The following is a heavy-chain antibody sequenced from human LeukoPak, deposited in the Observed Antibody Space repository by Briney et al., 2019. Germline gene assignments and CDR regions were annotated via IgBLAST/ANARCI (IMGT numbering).Heavy chain of an antibody. D-gene: IGHD6-13*01. V-gene: IGHV3-69-1*01. CDR2: IGSDNKP. Sequence: GGSLRLSCEASGFTFSAYAMTWVRQAPGKGLEWVSSIGSDNKPHYSESVKGRFTISRDNAKNSLYLQMNSLRAEDTAVYYCARGTAAGANDAFDIWGQGTMVIFSS. CDR1: GFTFSAYA. CDR3: ARGTAAGANDAFDI. J-gene: IGHJ3*02.